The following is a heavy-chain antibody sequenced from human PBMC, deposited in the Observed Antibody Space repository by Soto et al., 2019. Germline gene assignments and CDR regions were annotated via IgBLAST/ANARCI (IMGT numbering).Heavy chain of an antibody. D-gene: IGHD3-22*01. J-gene: IGHJ4*02. V-gene: IGHV1-69*13. CDR2: IIPIFGTA. CDR3: ARARPRDSSGYYPEY. CDR1: GGTFSSYA. Sequence: GASVKVSCKASGGTFSSYAISWVRQAPGQGLEWMGGIIPIFGTANYAQKFQGRVTITADESTSTAYMELSSLRSEDTAVYYCARARPRDSSGYYPEYWGQGTLVTVSS.